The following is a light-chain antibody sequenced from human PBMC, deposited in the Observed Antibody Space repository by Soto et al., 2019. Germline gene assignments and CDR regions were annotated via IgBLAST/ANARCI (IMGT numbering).Light chain of an antibody. V-gene: IGLV4-69*01. Sequence: QLVLTQSPSASASLGASVKLTCTLSSGHSSYAIAWHQQQPEKGPRYLMNLNSDGSHSKGDGIPDRFSGSSSGAERYLTISSLQSEDEADYYCQTWGTGILVFGGGPKLTVL. CDR3: QTWGTGILV. J-gene: IGLJ2*01. CDR1: SGHSSYA. CDR2: LNSDGSH.